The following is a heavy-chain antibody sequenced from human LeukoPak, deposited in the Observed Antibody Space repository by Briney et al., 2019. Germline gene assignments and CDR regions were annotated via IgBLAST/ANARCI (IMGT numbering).Heavy chain of an antibody. CDR2: IYSGGDT. D-gene: IGHD1-26*01. J-gene: IGHJ4*02. CDR1: GITVSRNY. Sequence: GGSLRLSCAASGITVSRNYMSWVRQAPGKGLEWVSIIYSGGDTYYADSVKGRFTISRDNSKNTVFLQMNSLRAEDTAMYYCARGGWTYGRYYYFDYWGQGSLVTVSS. CDR3: ARGGWTYGRYYYFDY. V-gene: IGHV3-53*01.